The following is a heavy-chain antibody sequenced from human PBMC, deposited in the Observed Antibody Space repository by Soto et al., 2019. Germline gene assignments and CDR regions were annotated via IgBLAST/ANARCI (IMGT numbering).Heavy chain of an antibody. Sequence: EVQLVESGGDLVQPGGSLRLSCAASGFSFGSSWMTWVRQAPGKGLEWVANIKKDGSKINYLDSVRGRFTVSSDNANSSLYLEMNSLGAQVPALYYCARDVSAGSSSLYVDGFDIWGQGTRVTVSS. CDR1: GFSFGSSW. CDR3: ARDVSAGSSSLYVDGFDI. V-gene: IGHV3-7*05. J-gene: IGHJ3*02. D-gene: IGHD6-13*01. CDR2: IKKDGSKI.